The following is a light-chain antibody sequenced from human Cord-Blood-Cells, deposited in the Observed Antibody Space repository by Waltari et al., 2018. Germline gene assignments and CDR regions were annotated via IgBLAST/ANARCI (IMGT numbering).Light chain of an antibody. CDR2: KAS. V-gene: IGKV1-5*03. CDR3: QQYNSYSQT. CDR1: QSISSW. Sequence: DIQMTQSPSTLSASVGDRVTITCRASQSISSWLAWYQQKPGKAPKPLIYKASSLESGVPSMFGGSGSGTEFTLTISSLQPDDFATYYCQQYNSYSQTFGQGTKVEIK. J-gene: IGKJ1*01.